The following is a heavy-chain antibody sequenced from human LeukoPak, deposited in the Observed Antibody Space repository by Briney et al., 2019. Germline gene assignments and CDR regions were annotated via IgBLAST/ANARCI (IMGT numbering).Heavy chain of an antibody. V-gene: IGHV3-7*01. D-gene: IGHD2-15*01. Sequence: GGSLRLSCAASGFTFSWYWMSWVRQAPGKGLEWVANIKQDGSEKYYVDSVKGRFTISRDNAKNSLYLQMNSLRDEDTAVYYCAREVGSCCYLDYWGQGTLVTVSS. J-gene: IGHJ4*02. CDR2: IKQDGSEK. CDR3: AREVGSCCYLDY. CDR1: GFTFSWYW.